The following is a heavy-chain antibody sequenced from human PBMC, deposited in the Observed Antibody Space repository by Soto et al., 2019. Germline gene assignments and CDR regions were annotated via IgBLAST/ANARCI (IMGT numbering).Heavy chain of an antibody. D-gene: IGHD3-22*01. CDR2: IYYSGST. V-gene: IGHV4-61*01. Sequence: QVQLQESGPGLVKPSETLSLTCTVSGGSVSSGSYYWSWIRQPPGKGLEWIGYIYYSGSTNYNPPLTGRVTISVDTSKNQFSLKLRSVTAADTAVYYCARDRGDYYDSSDALDYWGQGTLVTVSS. J-gene: IGHJ4*02. CDR3: ARDRGDYYDSSDALDY. CDR1: GGSVSSGSYY.